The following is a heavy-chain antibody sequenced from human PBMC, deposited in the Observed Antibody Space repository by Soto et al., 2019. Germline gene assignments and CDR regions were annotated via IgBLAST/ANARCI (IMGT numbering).Heavy chain of an antibody. CDR1: GGSISSYY. J-gene: IGHJ4*02. D-gene: IGHD3-22*01. CDR2: IYYSGST. Sequence: QVQLQESGPGLVKPSETLSLTCTVSGGSISSYYWSWIRQPPGKGLEWIGYIYYSGSTNYNPSLKSRVTISVDTSKNQFSLKLSSVTAADTAVYYCAREVLDYYDSSGYYPDWGQGTLVTVSS. CDR3: AREVLDYYDSSGYYPD. V-gene: IGHV4-59*01.